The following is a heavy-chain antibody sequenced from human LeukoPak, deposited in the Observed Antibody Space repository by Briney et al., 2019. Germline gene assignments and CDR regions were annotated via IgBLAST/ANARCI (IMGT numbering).Heavy chain of an antibody. CDR3: AGVGATSY. V-gene: IGHV3-48*01. D-gene: IGHD1-26*01. J-gene: IGHJ4*02. CDR2: ISSSSSTI. CDR1: GFTFSSYS. Sequence: GGSLRLSCAASGFTFSSYSMNWVRQAPGKGLEWVSYISSSSSTIYYADSVKGRFTISRDNAKNSLYLQMNSLRAEDTAVYYCAGVGATSYWGQGTLVTVSS.